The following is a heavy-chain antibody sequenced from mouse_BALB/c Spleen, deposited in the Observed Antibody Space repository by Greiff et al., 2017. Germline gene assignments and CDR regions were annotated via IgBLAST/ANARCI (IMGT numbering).Heavy chain of an antibody. J-gene: IGHJ4*01. CDR2: IRNKANGYTT. CDR1: GFTFTDYY. CDR3: ARDMEGAMDY. V-gene: IGHV7-3*02. Sequence: EVMLVESGGGLVQPGGSLRLSCATSGFTFTDYYMSWVRQPPGKALEWLGFIRNKANGYTTEYSASVKGRFTISRDNSQSILYLQMNTLRAEDSATYYCARDMEGAMDYWGQGTSVTVSS.